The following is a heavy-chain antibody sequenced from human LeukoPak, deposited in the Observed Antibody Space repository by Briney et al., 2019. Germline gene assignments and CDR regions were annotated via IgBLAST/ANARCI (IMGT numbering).Heavy chain of an antibody. V-gene: IGHV3-23*01. Sequence: GGSLRLSCAASGFTFSSYAMSWVRQAPGKGLECVSTISGTAGNAYYADSVKGRFTISRDNSKNTLYLQMNSLRAEDTAVYYCAKDKTTVTPRGLDIWGQGTMVTVSS. CDR3: AKDKTTVTPRGLDI. J-gene: IGHJ3*02. CDR2: ISGTAGNA. D-gene: IGHD4-17*01. CDR1: GFTFSSYA.